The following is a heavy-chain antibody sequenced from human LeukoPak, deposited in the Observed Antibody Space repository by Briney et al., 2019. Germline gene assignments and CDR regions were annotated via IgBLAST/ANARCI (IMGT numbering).Heavy chain of an antibody. CDR2: IYSGGST. CDR1: GFTFSNYW. Sequence: PGGSLRLSCAASGFTFSNYWMHWVRQAPGKGLGWVSVIYSGGSTYYADSVMGRFTISRDNSKNTLYLQMNSLRAEDTAVYYCAREIRDWYFDLWGRGTLVTVSS. J-gene: IGHJ2*01. D-gene: IGHD3-10*01. CDR3: AREIRDWYFDL. V-gene: IGHV3-53*01.